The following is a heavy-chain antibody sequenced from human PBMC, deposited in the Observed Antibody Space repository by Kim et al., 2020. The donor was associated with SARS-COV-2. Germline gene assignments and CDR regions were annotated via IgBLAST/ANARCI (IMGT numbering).Heavy chain of an antibody. CDR3: ARGGSGSLDD. J-gene: IGHJ4*02. V-gene: IGHV3-74*01. Sequence: GGSLRLSCAASGFTFSRYWMHWVRQAPGKGLVWVSHINGDGSSTSYADSVKGRVTISRDNAKNTLYLQMNSLRAEDTAVYYCARGGSGSLDDWGQATLV. D-gene: IGHD1-26*01. CDR1: GFTFSRYW. CDR2: INGDGSST.